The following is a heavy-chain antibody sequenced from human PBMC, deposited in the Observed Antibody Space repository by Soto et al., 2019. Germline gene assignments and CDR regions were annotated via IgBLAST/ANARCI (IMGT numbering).Heavy chain of an antibody. Sequence: GGSLRLSCAASGFTFDDYAMHWVRQAPGKGLEWVSGISWNSGSIGYADSVKGRFTISRDNAKNSLYLQMNSLRAEDTALYYCAKDRSDYYGSGSVRRAFDIWGQGTMVTVSS. D-gene: IGHD3-10*01. J-gene: IGHJ3*02. CDR1: GFTFDDYA. CDR2: ISWNSGSI. V-gene: IGHV3-9*01. CDR3: AKDRSDYYGSGSVRRAFDI.